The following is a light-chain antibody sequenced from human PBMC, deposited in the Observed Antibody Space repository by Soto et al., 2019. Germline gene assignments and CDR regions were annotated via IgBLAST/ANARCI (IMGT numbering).Light chain of an antibody. V-gene: IGKV3-20*01. Sequence: EIVLTQSPGTLSLSPGERATLSCRASQNVGRSSLDWYHLAWYQQKPGQDPRLLIYGASTRATGVPDRFSXXXXXXXXXXXIXXXXXXXXAMYYCQQYDYSPWTFGQGTQVEI. CDR1: QNVGRSSLDWYH. CDR2: GAS. J-gene: IGKJ1*01. CDR3: QQYDYSPWT.